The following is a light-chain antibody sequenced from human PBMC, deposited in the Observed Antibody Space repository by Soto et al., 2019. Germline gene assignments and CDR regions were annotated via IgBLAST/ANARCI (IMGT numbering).Light chain of an antibody. J-gene: IGLJ2*01. V-gene: IGLV4-69*01. Sequence: QPVLTQSPSASASLGASVKLTCTLSSGHSSYAIAWHQQQPEKGPRNLMKLDSDGSHTKGDAIPDRFSGSSSGSERYLTISSLQSEYEADHYFQTWGTGIHVVFGGGTKLTVL. CDR2: LDSDGSH. CDR1: SGHSSYA. CDR3: QTWGTGIHVV.